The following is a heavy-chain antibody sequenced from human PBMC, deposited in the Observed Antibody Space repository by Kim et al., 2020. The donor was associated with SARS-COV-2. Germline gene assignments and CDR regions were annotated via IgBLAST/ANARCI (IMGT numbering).Heavy chain of an antibody. D-gene: IGHD3-3*01. Sequence: GGSLRLSCTASGFTFGDYAMSWVRQAPGKGLEWVGFIRSKAYGGTTEYAASVKGRFTISRDDSKSIAYLQMNSLKTEDTAVYYCTREADFWSGYFYYGMDVWGQGTTVTVSS. J-gene: IGHJ6*02. CDR1: GFTFGDYA. V-gene: IGHV3-49*04. CDR3: TREADFWSGYFYYGMDV. CDR2: IRSKAYGGTT.